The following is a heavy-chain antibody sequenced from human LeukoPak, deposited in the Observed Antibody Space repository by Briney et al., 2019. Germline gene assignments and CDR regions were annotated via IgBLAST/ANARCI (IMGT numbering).Heavy chain of an antibody. CDR2: ITGSGVST. V-gene: IGHV3-23*01. Sequence: GGSLRLSCAASGFIFSEHALHWVRQAPGKGLEWVSAITGSGVSTHYADSVKGRFTISRDNSKDSLYLQMSSLRAEDTAVYYCAKDSGYTYGLSPYYFDCWGQGTLVTVSA. CDR3: AKDSGYTYGLSPYYFDC. CDR1: GFIFSEHA. J-gene: IGHJ4*02. D-gene: IGHD5-18*01.